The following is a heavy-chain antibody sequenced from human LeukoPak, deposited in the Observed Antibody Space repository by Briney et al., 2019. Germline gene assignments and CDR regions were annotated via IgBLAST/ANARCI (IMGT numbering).Heavy chain of an antibody. CDR1: GGSISSYY. CDR2: IYYSGST. CDR3: ARSDLVSGSYYVVDY. D-gene: IGHD1-26*01. J-gene: IGHJ4*02. V-gene: IGHV4-59*08. Sequence: PSETLSLTCTVSGGSISSYYWSWIRQPPGKGLEWIGYIYYSGSTNYNPSLKSRVTISVDTSKNQISLKLSSVTAADTAVYYCARSDLVSGSYYVVDYWGQGTLVTVSS.